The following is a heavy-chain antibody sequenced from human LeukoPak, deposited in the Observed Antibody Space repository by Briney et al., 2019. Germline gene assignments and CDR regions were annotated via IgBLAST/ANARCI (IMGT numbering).Heavy chain of an antibody. J-gene: IGHJ6*02. Sequence: ASGTLSLTCAVSGGSISSSNWWSWVRQPPGKGLEWIGEIYHSGSTNYNPSLKSRVTISVDKSKNQFSLKLSSVTAADTAVYYCARAGIVVVPAAMGGYYYYGMDVWGQGTTVTVSS. D-gene: IGHD2-2*01. CDR1: GGSISSSNW. V-gene: IGHV4-4*02. CDR2: IYHSGST. CDR3: ARAGIVVVPAAMGGYYYYGMDV.